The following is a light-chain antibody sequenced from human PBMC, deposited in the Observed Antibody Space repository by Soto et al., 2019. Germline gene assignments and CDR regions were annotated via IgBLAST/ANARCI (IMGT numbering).Light chain of an antibody. CDR1: SSDVGGFNF. V-gene: IGLV2-14*01. CDR2: DVS. J-gene: IGLJ1*01. Sequence: QSALTQPASVSGSPGQSITISCTGTSSDVGGFNFVSWYQQPPGKAPKLMIYDVSHRPSGVSNRISGSKSGNTASLTISGLQAEDEGDYYCSSYTTSSTIVFGTGTKVTVL. CDR3: SSYTTSSTIV.